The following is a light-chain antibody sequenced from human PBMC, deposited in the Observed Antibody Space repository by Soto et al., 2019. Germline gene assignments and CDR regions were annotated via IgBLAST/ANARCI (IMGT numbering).Light chain of an antibody. CDR1: QSISNF. Sequence: DIQMTQSPSSLSASVGDRVTITCRASQSISNFLNWYQQKPGKAPKVLIYAASRLQSGVPSRFSGSGSGTEFTLTISSLEPEDFATYYCQQSYSVSWTFGQGTKVDIK. CDR2: AAS. J-gene: IGKJ1*01. V-gene: IGKV1-39*01. CDR3: QQSYSVSWT.